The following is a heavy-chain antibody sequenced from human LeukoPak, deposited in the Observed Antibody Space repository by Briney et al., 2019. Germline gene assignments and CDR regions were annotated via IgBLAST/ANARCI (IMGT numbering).Heavy chain of an antibody. CDR1: GYSISSGYY. J-gene: IGHJ3*02. CDR3: ARGVVPAANDAFDI. CDR2: IYHSGST. Sequence: SETLSLTCTVSGYSISSGYYWGWTRPPPGKGLEWIGSIYHSGSTYYNPSLKSRVTISVDTAKNPFSLKLSSVTAADTAVYYCARGVVPAANDAFDIGGQGTMVTVSS. D-gene: IGHD2-2*01. V-gene: IGHV4-38-2*02.